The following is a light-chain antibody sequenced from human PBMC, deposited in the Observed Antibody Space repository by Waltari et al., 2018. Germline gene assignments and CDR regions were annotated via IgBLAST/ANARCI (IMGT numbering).Light chain of an antibody. V-gene: IGKV3-15*01. Sequence: ERVLTQSPDTLSVSPGERATLSCRASQSVGGNVAWYQQRPGQAPRLLIFGASIRASGIPARFSGSGSGTEFTFTISSLGSEDFAVYYCLQYNNWPRTFGQGTKVEV. J-gene: IGKJ1*01. CDR1: QSVGGN. CDR2: GAS. CDR3: LQYNNWPRT.